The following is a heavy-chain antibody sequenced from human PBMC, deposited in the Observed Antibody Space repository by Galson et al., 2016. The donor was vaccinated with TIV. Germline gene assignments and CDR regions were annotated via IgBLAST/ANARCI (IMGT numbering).Heavy chain of an antibody. Sequence: SLRLSCAASGLSVTDNSMTWVRQAPGQGLEWVALIYDDGKKMYADSVQGRFTISRDSYKNVLYLQMTSLRGDDTAVYFWARDRRHCGNECFLRYYYGMDVWGQGTAVTVSS. D-gene: IGHD2-21*01. V-gene: IGHV3-66*02. CDR2: IYDDGKK. CDR3: ARDRRHCGNECFLRYYYGMDV. J-gene: IGHJ6*02. CDR1: GLSVTDNS.